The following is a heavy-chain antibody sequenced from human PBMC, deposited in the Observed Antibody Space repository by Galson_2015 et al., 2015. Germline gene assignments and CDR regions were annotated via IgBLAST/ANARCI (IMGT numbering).Heavy chain of an antibody. Sequence: QSGAEVTKPGESLKISCTGSGYSFPSYWIGWVRQMPGKGLEWMGIIYAGDSDTRYSPSFQGQVAISVDKSSSTAYLKWSSLKASDTAMYYCARHGKYTSGWSSFDYWGQGTLVTVSS. D-gene: IGHD6-19*01. J-gene: IGHJ4*02. V-gene: IGHV5-51*01. CDR1: GYSFPSYW. CDR2: IYAGDSDT. CDR3: ARHGKYTSGWSSFDY.